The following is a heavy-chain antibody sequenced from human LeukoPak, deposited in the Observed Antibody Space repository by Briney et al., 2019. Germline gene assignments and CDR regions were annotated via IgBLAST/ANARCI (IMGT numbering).Heavy chain of an antibody. CDR1: GYTFTSYY. D-gene: IGHD3-9*01. V-gene: IGHV1-46*01. J-gene: IGHJ6*04. Sequence: GASVKVSCKASGYTFTSYYMHWVRQAPGQGLEWMGIINPSGGSTSYAQKFQGRVTMTRDTSTSTVYMELSSLRPEDTAVYYCARDAQASYYDILTGVYGMDVWGKGTTVTVSS. CDR2: INPSGGST. CDR3: ARDAQASYYDILTGVYGMDV.